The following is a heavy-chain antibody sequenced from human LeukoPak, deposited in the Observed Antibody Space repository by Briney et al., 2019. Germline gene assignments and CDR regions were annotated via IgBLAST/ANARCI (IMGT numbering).Heavy chain of an antibody. Sequence: SETLSLTCAVYGGSFSAYYWNWIRQPPGKGLEWIEEINHSGSTNYNPSLKSRVTISIDTSKNQFSLKLSSVTAADTAVYYCARGRYGDYVGEDGFDIWGQGTMVTVSS. CDR1: GGSFSAYY. V-gene: IGHV4-34*01. D-gene: IGHD4-17*01. CDR2: INHSGST. CDR3: ARGRYGDYVGEDGFDI. J-gene: IGHJ3*02.